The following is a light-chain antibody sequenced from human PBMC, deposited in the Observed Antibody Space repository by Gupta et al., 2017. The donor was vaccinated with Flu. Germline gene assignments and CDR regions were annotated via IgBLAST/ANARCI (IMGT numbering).Light chain of an antibody. V-gene: IGKV4-1*01. CDR1: QSVLYNSNNKNY. J-gene: IGKJ2*03. CDR3: QQYYSVPPS. CDR2: WAS. Sequence: DIVMTQSPDSLAVSLGERATINCKPRQSVLYNSNNKNYLAWYQQKPGQPPKLLIYWASTRESGVPDRFSGSGSGTDFTLTISSLQAEDVAVYYCQQYYSVPPSFGQGTKLEIK.